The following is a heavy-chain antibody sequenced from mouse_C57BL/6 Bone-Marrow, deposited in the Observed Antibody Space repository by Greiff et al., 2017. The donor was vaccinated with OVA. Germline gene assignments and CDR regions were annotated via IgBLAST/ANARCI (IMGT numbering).Heavy chain of an antibody. J-gene: IGHJ4*01. CDR1: GYTFTDYY. D-gene: IGHD2-1*01. V-gene: IGHV1-19*01. CDR2: INPYNGGT. Sequence: EVQLQESGPVLVKPGASVKMSCKASGYTFTDYYMNWVKQSHGKSLEWIGVINPYNGGTSYNQKFKGKATLTVDKSSSTAYMELNSLTSEDSAVYYCASPIYYGNYNYAMDYWGQGTSVTVSS. CDR3: ASPIYYGNYNYAMDY.